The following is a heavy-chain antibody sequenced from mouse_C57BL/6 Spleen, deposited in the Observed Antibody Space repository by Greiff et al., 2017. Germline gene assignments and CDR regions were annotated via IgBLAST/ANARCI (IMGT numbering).Heavy chain of an antibody. CDR2: IDPSDSYT. J-gene: IGHJ4*01. Sequence: QVQLQQPGAELVMPGASVKLSCKASGYTFTSYWMHWVKQRPGQGLEWIGEIDPSDSYTNYNQTFKGKSTLTVDKSPSAAYMQLSSLTSEDSAVYYCARQGYGSAMDYWGQGTSVTVSS. CDR3: ARQGYGSAMDY. CDR1: GYTFTSYW. V-gene: IGHV1-69*01. D-gene: IGHD1-1*01.